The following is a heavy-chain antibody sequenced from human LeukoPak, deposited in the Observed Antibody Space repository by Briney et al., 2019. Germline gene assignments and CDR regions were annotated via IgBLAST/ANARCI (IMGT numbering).Heavy chain of an antibody. CDR3: AKDLAYYYDSSGYPRVDY. J-gene: IGHJ4*02. Sequence: GGSLRLSCAASGFTFSSYGMSWVRQAPGKGLEWVSAISGSGGSTYYADSVKGRFTISRDNSKNTLYLQMNSLRAEDTAVYYCAKDLAYYYDSSGYPRVDYWGQGTLVTVSS. CDR2: ISGSGGST. V-gene: IGHV3-23*01. CDR1: GFTFSSYG. D-gene: IGHD3-22*01.